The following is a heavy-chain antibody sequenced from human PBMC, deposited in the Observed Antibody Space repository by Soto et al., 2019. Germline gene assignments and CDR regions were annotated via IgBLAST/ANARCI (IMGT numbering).Heavy chain of an antibody. Sequence: GGSLRLSCAASGFTFSSYAMSWVRQAPGKGLEWVSAISGSGGSTYYADSAKGRFTISRDNSKNTLYLQMNSLRAEDTAVYYCARGRAVTTYYYYGMDVWGQGTTVTVSS. CDR3: ARGRAVTTYYYYGMDV. D-gene: IGHD4-4*01. CDR1: GFTFSSYA. CDR2: ISGSGGST. J-gene: IGHJ6*02. V-gene: IGHV3-23*01.